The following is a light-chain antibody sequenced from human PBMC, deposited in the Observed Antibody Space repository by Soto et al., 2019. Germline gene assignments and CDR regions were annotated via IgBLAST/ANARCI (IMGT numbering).Light chain of an antibody. J-gene: IGKJ1*01. CDR2: GAS. V-gene: IGKV3-15*01. CDR1: QSVSSSY. Sequence: EIVLTLSPGTLSLSPEERATLSCRASQSVSSSYLAWYQQKPGQAPRLLIYGASTRATGIPARFSGSGSGTEFTLIISSLQSEDSAVYCCQQYNSWLWTFGQGTMVDIK. CDR3: QQYNSWLWT.